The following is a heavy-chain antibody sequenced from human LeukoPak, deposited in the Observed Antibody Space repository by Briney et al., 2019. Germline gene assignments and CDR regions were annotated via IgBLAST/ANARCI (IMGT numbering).Heavy chain of an antibody. CDR1: GGSISRGDYY. CDR3: ARVWGLSHFDY. J-gene: IGHJ4*02. D-gene: IGHD3-16*01. Sequence: SETLSLTCTVSGGSISRGDYYWSWIRQPPGKGLEWIGYIYYSGSTYYNPSLKSRVTISVDTSKNQFSLKLSSVTAADTAVYYCARVWGLSHFDYWGQGTLVTVSS. CDR2: IYYSGST. V-gene: IGHV4-30-4*01.